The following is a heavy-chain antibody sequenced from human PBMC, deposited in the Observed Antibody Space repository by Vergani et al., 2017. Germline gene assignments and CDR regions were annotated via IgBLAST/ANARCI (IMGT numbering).Heavy chain of an antibody. V-gene: IGHV1-3*01. J-gene: IGHJ4*02. CDR1: GYTFTSYA. CDR3: AREGGPKYYDSSGPIDY. CDR2: INAGNGNT. D-gene: IGHD3-22*01. Sequence: QVQLVQSGAEVKKPGASVKVSCKASGYTFTSYAMHWVRQAPGQRLEWMGWINAGNGNTKYSQKFQGRVTITRDTSASTAYMELSSLRSEDTAVYYCAREGGPKYYDSSGPIDYLGQGTLVTVSS.